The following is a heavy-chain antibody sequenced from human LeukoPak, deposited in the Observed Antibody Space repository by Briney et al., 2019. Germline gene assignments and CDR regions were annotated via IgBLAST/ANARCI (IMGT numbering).Heavy chain of an antibody. V-gene: IGHV3-48*03. CDR3: ARDQFLSGGNRDY. CDR2: ISSSGSTI. D-gene: IGHD4-23*01. J-gene: IGHJ4*02. CDR1: GFTFSSYE. Sequence: GGSLRLSCAASGFTFSSYEMNWVRQAPGKGLEWVSYISSSGSTIYYADSVKGRFTISRDNAKNSLYLQMNSLRAEDTAVYYCARDQFLSGGNRDYWGQGTLVTVSS.